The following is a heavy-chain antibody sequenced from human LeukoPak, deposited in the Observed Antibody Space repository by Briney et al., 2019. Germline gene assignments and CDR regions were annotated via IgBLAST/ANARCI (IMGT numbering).Heavy chain of an antibody. D-gene: IGHD2-2*01. Sequence: ASVKVSCKASGYTFTSYGISWVRQAPGQGLEWMGWISAYNGNTNYAQKLQGRVTMTTDTSTSTAYVELRSLRSDDTAVYYCARTVPAAIPPYFDYWGQGTLVTVSS. CDR1: GYTFTSYG. V-gene: IGHV1-18*01. J-gene: IGHJ4*02. CDR3: ARTVPAAIPPYFDY. CDR2: ISAYNGNT.